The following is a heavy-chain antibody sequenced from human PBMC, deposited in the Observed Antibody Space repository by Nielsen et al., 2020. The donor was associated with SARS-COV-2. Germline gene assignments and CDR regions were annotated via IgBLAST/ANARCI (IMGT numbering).Heavy chain of an antibody. CDR3: ARARYGGYEHYYYYYGMDV. D-gene: IGHD4-17*01. V-gene: IGHV1-18*01. CDR1: GYTFTSYG. CDR2: ISAYNGNT. J-gene: IGHJ6*02. Sequence: ASVKVSCKASGYTFTSYGISWVRQAPGQGLEWMGWISAYNGNTNYAQKLQGRVTMTTDTSTSTAYMELRSLRSDDTAVYYCARARYGGYEHYYYYYGMDVWGQGTTVTVSS.